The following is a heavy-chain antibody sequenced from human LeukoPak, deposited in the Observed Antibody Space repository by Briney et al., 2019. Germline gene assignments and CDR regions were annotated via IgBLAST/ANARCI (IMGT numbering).Heavy chain of an antibody. J-gene: IGHJ4*02. CDR3: ARDHSGYFPAFDY. CDR1: GGSISSHY. D-gene: IGHD3-22*01. V-gene: IGHV4-59*11. CDR2: IYYSGST. Sequence: SETLSLTCTVSGGSISSHYWSWIRQSPGKGLEWIGYIYYSGSTNYNPSLKSRVTISVDTSKNQFSLKLSSVTAADTAVYFCARDHSGYFPAFDYWGQGALVTVSS.